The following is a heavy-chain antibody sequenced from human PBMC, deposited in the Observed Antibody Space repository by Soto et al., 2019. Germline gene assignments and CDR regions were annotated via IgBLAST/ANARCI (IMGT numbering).Heavy chain of an antibody. V-gene: IGHV1-2*04. J-gene: IGHJ6*02. D-gene: IGHD2-8*01. CDR3: ARGDSTDCSNGVCSFFYNHDMDV. Sequence: QVQLVQSGAEVKKPGASVKVSCKASGYSFTDYHIHWVRQAPGQGLEWLGLMNPKSGGTRTAQKFQGWVTMTTDTSISSASMELTRLTSDDTAINYCARGDSTDCSNGVCSFFYNHDMDVWGQGTTVTVSS. CDR2: MNPKSGGT. CDR1: GYSFTDYH.